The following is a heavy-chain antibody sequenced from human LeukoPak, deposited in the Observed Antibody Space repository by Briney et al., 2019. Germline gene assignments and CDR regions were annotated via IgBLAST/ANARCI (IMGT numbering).Heavy chain of an antibody. CDR1: GYTFTGYY. V-gene: IGHV1-2*02. Sequence: ASVKVSCKASGYTFTGYYMHWVRQAPGQGLEWMGWINPNSGGTNYAQKFQGRVTMTRDTSISTAYMELSRLRSDDTAVYYCARDHAADYYYYYMDVWGKGTTVTVSS. D-gene: IGHD6-13*01. CDR3: ARDHAADYYYYYMDV. CDR2: INPNSGGT. J-gene: IGHJ6*03.